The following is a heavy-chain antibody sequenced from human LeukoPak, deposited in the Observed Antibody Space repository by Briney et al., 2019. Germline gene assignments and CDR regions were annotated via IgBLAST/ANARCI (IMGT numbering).Heavy chain of an antibody. CDR3: ATGSTRADDY. V-gene: IGHV4-59*11. CDR2: VHHNGDT. D-gene: IGHD2/OR15-2a*01. Sequence: PSETLSLTCTVSGASISNHYWSWIRQSPGKGLEWIGYVHHNGDTNYNPSLKSRVATSVDTSRNQFSLTLYSVSAADTAVYYCATGSTRADDYWGQGTLVTVSS. CDR1: GASISNHY. J-gene: IGHJ4*02.